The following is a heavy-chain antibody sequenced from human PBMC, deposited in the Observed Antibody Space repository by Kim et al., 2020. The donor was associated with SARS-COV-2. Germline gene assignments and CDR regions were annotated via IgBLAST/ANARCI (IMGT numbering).Heavy chain of an antibody. Sequence: SETLSLTCTVSGGSISSYYWSWIRQPPGKGLEWIGYIYYSGSTNYNPSLKSRVTISVDTSKNQFSLKLSSVTAADTAVYYCARTAAARPPPFDLWGRRT. CDR1: GGSISSYY. V-gene: IGHV4-59*01. CDR3: ARTAAARPPPFDL. J-gene: IGHJ2*01. D-gene: IGHD6-13*01. CDR2: IYYSGST.